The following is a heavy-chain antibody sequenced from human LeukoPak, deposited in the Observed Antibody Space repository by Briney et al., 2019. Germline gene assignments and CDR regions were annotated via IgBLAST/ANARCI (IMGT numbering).Heavy chain of an antibody. Sequence: PSETLSLTCTVSGGSISSYYWSWIRQPPGKGLEWIGYIYYSGSTNYNPSLKSRVTISVDTSKNQFSLKLSSATAADTAVYYCARTYYDFWSGQGFDPWGQGTLVTVSS. CDR2: IYYSGST. CDR1: GGSISSYY. CDR3: ARTYYDFWSGQGFDP. J-gene: IGHJ5*02. V-gene: IGHV4-59*01. D-gene: IGHD3-3*01.